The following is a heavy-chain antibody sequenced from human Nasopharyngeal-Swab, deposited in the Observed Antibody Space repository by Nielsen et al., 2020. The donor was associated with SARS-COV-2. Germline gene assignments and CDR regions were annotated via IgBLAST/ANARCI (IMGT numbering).Heavy chain of an antibody. J-gene: IGHJ6*02. CDR3: ARAVEADYYYGMDV. V-gene: IGHV1-69*01. CDR2: IIPIFGTA. D-gene: IGHD5-24*01. Sequence: WARQAPGQGLEWMGGIIPIFGTANYAQKCQGRVTITADEPTSTAYMELRSLRSEDTAVYYCARAVEADYYYGMDVWGQGTTVTVSS.